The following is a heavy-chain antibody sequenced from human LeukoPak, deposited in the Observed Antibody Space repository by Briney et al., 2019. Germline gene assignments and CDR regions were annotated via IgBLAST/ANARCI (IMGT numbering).Heavy chain of an antibody. CDR2: ISGSGGST. V-gene: IGHV3-23*01. CDR3: AKDGGEYYDILTGYYPRLYYMDV. Sequence: PGGTLRLSCLASGFTFSTYGMSWVRQAPGKGLEWVSAISGSGGSTYYADSVKGRFTISRDNSKNKLYLQMNSLRAEDTAVYYCAKDGGEYYDILTGYYPRLYYMDVWGKGTTVTISS. CDR1: GFTFSTYG. D-gene: IGHD3-9*01. J-gene: IGHJ6*03.